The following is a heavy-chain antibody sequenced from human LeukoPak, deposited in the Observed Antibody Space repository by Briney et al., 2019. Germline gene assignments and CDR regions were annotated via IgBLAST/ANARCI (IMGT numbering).Heavy chain of an antibody. CDR2: IYSGGST. V-gene: IGHV3-66*01. D-gene: IGHD3-10*01. CDR1: GFTVSSNY. Sequence: GGSLRLSCAASGFTVSSNYMSWVRQAPGKGLEWVSVIYSGGSTYYADSVKGRFTISRDNSKNTLYLQMNSLRAEDTAVYYCARNYYGSGSAPGYWGRGTLVTVSS. J-gene: IGHJ4*02. CDR3: ARNYYGSGSAPGY.